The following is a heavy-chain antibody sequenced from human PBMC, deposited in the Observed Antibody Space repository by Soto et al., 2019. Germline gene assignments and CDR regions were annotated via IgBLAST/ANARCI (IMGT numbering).Heavy chain of an antibody. CDR2: INYSGTT. V-gene: IGHV4-34*01. CDR3: ARQGRWGFLSGHNWFDP. Sequence: QVQLQQWGAGLLKPSETLSLTCAVYGGSFSDHYWSWIRQPPEKGLEWIGNINYSGTTNYNPSLKSRVTISVDTSKNQFSLKLSSVTAADTAVYFCARQGRWGFLSGHNWFDPWGQGTLVTVSS. D-gene: IGHD2-21*01. CDR1: GGSFSDHY. J-gene: IGHJ5*02.